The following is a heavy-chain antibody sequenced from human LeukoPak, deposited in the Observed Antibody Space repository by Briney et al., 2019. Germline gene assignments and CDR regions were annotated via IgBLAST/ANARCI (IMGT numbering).Heavy chain of an antibody. V-gene: IGHV4-34*01. Sequence: SETLSLTCAVYGGSFSGYYWSWIRQPPGKGLEWIGEINHSGSTSYNPSLKSRVTISVDTSKNQFSLKLSSVTAADTAVYYCATHSTAQTESSNWFDPWGQGTLVTVSS. CDR3: ATHSTAQTESSNWFDP. D-gene: IGHD2-8*02. J-gene: IGHJ5*02. CDR2: INHSGST. CDR1: GGSFSGYY.